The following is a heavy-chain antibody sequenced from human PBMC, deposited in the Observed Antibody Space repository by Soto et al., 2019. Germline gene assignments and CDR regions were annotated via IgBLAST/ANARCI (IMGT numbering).Heavy chain of an antibody. CDR2: IYSGGNT. Sequence: EVQLVESGGGLVQPGGSLRLSCAASGFTVSSNYMSWVRQAPGKGLEWVSVIYSGGNTHYADSVKGRFNISRDNSKDTLYLQMNSLRAEDTAVYYCAREDYNGMDVWGQGTTVSVSS. CDR1: GFTVSSNY. CDR3: AREDYNGMDV. J-gene: IGHJ6*02. V-gene: IGHV3-53*01.